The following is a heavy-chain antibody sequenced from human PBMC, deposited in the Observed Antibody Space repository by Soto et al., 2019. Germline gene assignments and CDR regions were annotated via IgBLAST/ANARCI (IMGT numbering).Heavy chain of an antibody. CDR3: ARSSGSSSSYWFDP. J-gene: IGHJ5*02. CDR1: GYGFTSNG. Sequence: ASVKVSCKASGYGFTSNGISWVRQAPGQGLGWMGWISVDKGNTNYAQKLQGRVTMTRDTSTSTVYMELSSLRSEDTAVYYCARSSGSSSSYWFDPWGQGTLVTVSS. D-gene: IGHD6-6*01. CDR2: ISVDKGNT. V-gene: IGHV1-18*01.